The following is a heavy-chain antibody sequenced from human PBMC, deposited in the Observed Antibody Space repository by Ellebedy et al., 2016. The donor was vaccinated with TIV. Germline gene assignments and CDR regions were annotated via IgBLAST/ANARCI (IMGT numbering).Heavy chain of an antibody. V-gene: IGHV3-66*01. D-gene: IGHD6-19*01. J-gene: IGHJ4*02. Sequence: GESLKISCAASGFTVSKNYMNWVRQAPGKGLEWVSVINSGGGTHYAESVKGRFTISRDNSKNTLYLQMNSLRDEDTAVYYCAREVGSSGWASGFDFWGQGTLVTVSS. CDR2: INSGGGT. CDR1: GFTVSKNY. CDR3: AREVGSSGWASGFDF.